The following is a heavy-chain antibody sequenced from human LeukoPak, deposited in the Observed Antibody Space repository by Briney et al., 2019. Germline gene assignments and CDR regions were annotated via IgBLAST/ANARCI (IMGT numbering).Heavy chain of an antibody. CDR1: GYTFTRHH. CDR2: INPSGGST. CDR3: ARVLGGLAFRTFDY. J-gene: IGHJ4*02. D-gene: IGHD3-16*01. Sequence: ASVKVSCKASGYTFTRHHMHWVRQAPGQGLEWMGIINPSGGSTIYAQKFQGRVTMTRDTSTSTVYMELSSLRSEDTAVYYCARVLGGLAFRTFDYWGQGTLVTVSS. V-gene: IGHV1-46*01.